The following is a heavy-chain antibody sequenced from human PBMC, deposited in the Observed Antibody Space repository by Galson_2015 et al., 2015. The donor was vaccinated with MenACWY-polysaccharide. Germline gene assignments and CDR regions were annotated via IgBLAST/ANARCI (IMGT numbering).Heavy chain of an antibody. D-gene: IGHD6-13*01. CDR3: ARVIAARYYFDY. Sequence: LPRIAWDDDKYSRTSLKTRLTISKDTSKNQVVLTMTNMDPVDTATYYCARVIAARYYFDYWGQGTLVTVSS. CDR2: IAWDDDK. V-gene: IGHV2-70*11. J-gene: IGHJ4*02.